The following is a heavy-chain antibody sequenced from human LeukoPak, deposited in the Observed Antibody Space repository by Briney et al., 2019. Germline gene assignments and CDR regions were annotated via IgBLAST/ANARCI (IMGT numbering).Heavy chain of an antibody. V-gene: IGHV3-21*01. CDR3: ARCYSPWHQRAVVTHFDD. CDR1: GFTFSSYS. Sequence: PGGSLRLSCAASGFTFSSYSMNWVRQAPGKGLEWVASISSTTKFIYYADSVKGRFTMSRDNAKKSVYLQMNSLRDEDTAVYYCARCYSPWHQRAVVTHFDDWGQGTLVTVSS. CDR2: ISSTTKFI. J-gene: IGHJ4*02. D-gene: IGHD3-22*01.